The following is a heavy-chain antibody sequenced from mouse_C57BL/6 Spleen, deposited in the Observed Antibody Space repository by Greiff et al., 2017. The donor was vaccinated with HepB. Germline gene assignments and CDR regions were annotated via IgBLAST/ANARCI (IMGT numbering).Heavy chain of an antibody. V-gene: IGHV5-4*01. CDR1: GFTFSSYA. Sequence: EVQVVESGGGLVKPGGSLKLSCAASGFTFSSYAMSWVRQTPEKRLEWVATISDGGSYTYYPDNVKGRFTISRDNAKNNLYLQMSHLKSEDTAMYYCARDGGSSYSWYFDVWGTGTTVTVSS. CDR3: ARDGGSSYSWYFDV. CDR2: ISDGGSYT. J-gene: IGHJ1*03. D-gene: IGHD1-1*01.